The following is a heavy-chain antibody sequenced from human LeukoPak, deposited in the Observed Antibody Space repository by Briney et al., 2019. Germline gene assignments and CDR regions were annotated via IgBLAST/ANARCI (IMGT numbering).Heavy chain of an antibody. D-gene: IGHD2-15*01. V-gene: IGHV3-48*03. Sequence: GGSLRLSCAASGFTFSSYEMNWVRQAPGKGLEWVSYISSSGSTIYYADSVKGRFTISRDNAKNSLYLQMNSLRAEDTAVYYCAGYCSGGSCSLYYYGMDVWGQGTTVTVSS. J-gene: IGHJ6*02. CDR2: ISSSGSTI. CDR3: AGYCSGGSCSLYYYGMDV. CDR1: GFTFSSYE.